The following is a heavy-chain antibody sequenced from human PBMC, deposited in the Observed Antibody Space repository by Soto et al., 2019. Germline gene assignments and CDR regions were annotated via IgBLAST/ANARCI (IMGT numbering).Heavy chain of an antibody. J-gene: IGHJ4*02. CDR3: ARSRGVVIAGDY. Sequence: EVQLVESGGGLVQPGGSLRLSCAASGFTVSSNYMSWVRQAPGKGLEWVSVIYSGGSTYYADSVKGRFTISRDNYKNPLSIKMNSLRAEDTAVYYCARSRGVVIAGDYWGQGTLVTVSS. D-gene: IGHD2-21*01. V-gene: IGHV3-66*01. CDR1: GFTVSSNY. CDR2: IYSGGST.